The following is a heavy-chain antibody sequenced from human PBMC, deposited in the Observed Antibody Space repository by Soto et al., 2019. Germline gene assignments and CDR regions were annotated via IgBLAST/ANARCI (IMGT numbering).Heavy chain of an antibody. CDR1: GYTFTSYG. CDR3: ARAVHPYDFWSGYYIPDAFDI. V-gene: IGHV1-18*01. D-gene: IGHD3-3*01. CDR2: ISAYNGNT. J-gene: IGHJ3*02. Sequence: ASVKVSCKASGYTFTSYGISWVRQAPGQGLEWMGWISAYNGNTNYAQKLQGRVTMTTDTSTSTAYMELRSLRSDDTAVYYCARAVHPYDFWSGYYIPDAFDIWGQGTMVTVSS.